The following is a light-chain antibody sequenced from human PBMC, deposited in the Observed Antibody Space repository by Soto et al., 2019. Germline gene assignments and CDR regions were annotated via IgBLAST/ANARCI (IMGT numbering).Light chain of an antibody. CDR3: CLYAVTFYV. CDR2: DVS. J-gene: IGLJ1*01. Sequence: QCLLTQPRSVSGSRGQSVTISCTGTISDVGTYDFVSWYQQHPGKAPRLMIFDVSERPSGVPDRFSGSKSGNTASLTISGLQAEDEADYYCCLYAVTFYVFGTGTKVTVL. CDR1: ISDVGTYDF. V-gene: IGLV2-11*01.